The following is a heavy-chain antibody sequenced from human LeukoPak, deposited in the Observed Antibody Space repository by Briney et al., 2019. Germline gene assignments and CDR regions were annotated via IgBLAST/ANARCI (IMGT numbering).Heavy chain of an antibody. CDR1: RFTFDDYA. CDR2: ISWNSGSI. V-gene: IGHV3-9*03. D-gene: IGHD4-17*01. CDR3: AKGRGTTVTHHGGFDI. Sequence: GGSLRLSCAASRFTFDDYAMHWVRQAPGKGLEWVSGISWNSGSIGYADSVKGRFTISRDNAKNSLYLQMNSLRAEDMALYYCAKGRGTTVTHHGGFDIWGQGTMVTVSS. J-gene: IGHJ3*02.